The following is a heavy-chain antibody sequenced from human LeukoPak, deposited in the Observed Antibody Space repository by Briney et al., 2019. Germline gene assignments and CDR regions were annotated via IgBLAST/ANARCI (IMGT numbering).Heavy chain of an antibody. CDR1: GYTFTSYA. Sequence: ASVKVSCKASGYTFTSYAMNWVRQAPGQGLEWMGWINAGNGDTRYSEKFQGRVTISRDTSASIVYMEMSSLRSEDTALYYCAREVRGVPAYFEYWGQGTLVSVSS. D-gene: IGHD3-10*01. CDR3: AREVRGVPAYFEY. J-gene: IGHJ4*02. CDR2: INAGNGDT. V-gene: IGHV1-3*01.